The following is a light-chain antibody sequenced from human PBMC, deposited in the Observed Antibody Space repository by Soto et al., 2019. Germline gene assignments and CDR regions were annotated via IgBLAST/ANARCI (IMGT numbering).Light chain of an antibody. J-gene: IGLJ1*01. CDR1: SSGVGGYND. CDR2: DVS. CDR3: SSYTSSSTLV. V-gene: IGLV2-14*01. Sequence: QSALTQPASVSGSPGQSITISCTGTSSGVGGYNDVSWYQQHPGKAPKLMIYDVSNRPSGVSNRFSGSKSGNTASLTISGLEAEDEDDYYCSSYTSSSTLVFGTGTKLTVL.